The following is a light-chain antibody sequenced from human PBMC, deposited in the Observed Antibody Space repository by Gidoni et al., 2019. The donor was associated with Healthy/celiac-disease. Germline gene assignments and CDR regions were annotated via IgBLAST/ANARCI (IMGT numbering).Light chain of an antibody. J-gene: IGLJ3*02. CDR2: RNN. CDR1: ISTIGSNY. CDR3: AAWDDSLSGWV. Sequence: HSVLTQPPSASGTPGQRVTISCSGSISTIGSNYVYWYQQLPGTAPKLLIYRNNQRPSGVHDRFSGAKSGTSASLAISGLRSEDEADYYCAAWDDSLSGWVFGGGTKLTVL. V-gene: IGLV1-47*01.